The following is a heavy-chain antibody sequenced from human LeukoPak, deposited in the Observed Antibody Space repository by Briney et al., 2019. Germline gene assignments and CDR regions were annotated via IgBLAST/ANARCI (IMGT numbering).Heavy chain of an antibody. CDR3: AGQARDCSQGVCLFDP. CDR2: ISPGDSDT. D-gene: IGHD2-15*01. Sequence: GESLKISCKGSGYSFTNYWIAWVRQMPGKGLEWMGIISPGDSDTKYSPSFQGQVTISADKSIRTAYLQWSSLKASGTAIYYCAGQARDCSQGVCLFDPWGQGTLVTVSS. J-gene: IGHJ5*02. CDR1: GYSFTNYW. V-gene: IGHV5-51*01.